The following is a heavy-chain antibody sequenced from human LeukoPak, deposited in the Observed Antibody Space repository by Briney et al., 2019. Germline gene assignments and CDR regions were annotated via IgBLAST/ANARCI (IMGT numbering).Heavy chain of an antibody. CDR3: ARDSEAAAEDY. CDR2: IYYSGST. CDR1: GGSISSYY. D-gene: IGHD6-13*01. J-gene: IGHJ4*02. V-gene: IGHV4-59*12. Sequence: SETLSLTCTVSGGSISSYYWSWIRQPPGKGLEWIGYIYYSGSTNYNPSLKSRVTISVDTSKNQFSLKLSSVTAADTAVYYCARDSEAAAEDYWGQGTLVTVSS.